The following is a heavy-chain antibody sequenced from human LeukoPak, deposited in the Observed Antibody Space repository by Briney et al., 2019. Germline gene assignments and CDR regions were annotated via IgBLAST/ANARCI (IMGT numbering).Heavy chain of an antibody. D-gene: IGHD3-22*01. J-gene: IGHJ4*02. CDR3: AKDIAESGYYGY. CDR1: GFAFSSYG. CDR2: IWYDGSNK. Sequence: PGRSLRLSCAASGFAFSSYGMHWVRQAPGKGLEWVAVIWYDGSNKYYADSVKGRFTISRDNSKNTLYLQMNSLRAEDTAVYYCAKDIAESGYYGYWGQGTLVTVSS. V-gene: IGHV3-33*06.